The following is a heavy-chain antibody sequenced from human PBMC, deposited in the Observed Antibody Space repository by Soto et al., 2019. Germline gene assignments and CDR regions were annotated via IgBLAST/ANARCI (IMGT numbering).Heavy chain of an antibody. D-gene: IGHD3-3*01. CDR2: IKSKTDGGTT. J-gene: IGHJ3*02. V-gene: IGHV3-15*01. CDR1: GFTLSNAW. CDR3: TTDISPATYDFWSGYYSPGAFDI. Sequence: PGGSLRLSCAASGFTLSNAWMSWVRQAPGKGLEWVGRIKSKTDGGTTDYAAPVKGRFTISRDDSKNTLYLQMNSLKTEDTAVYYCTTDISPATYDFWSGYYSPGAFDIWGQGTMVTVSS.